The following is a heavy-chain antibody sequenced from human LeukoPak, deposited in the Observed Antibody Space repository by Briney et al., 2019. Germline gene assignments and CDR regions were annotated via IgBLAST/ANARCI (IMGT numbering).Heavy chain of an antibody. CDR1: GFTLSSYS. J-gene: IGHJ3*02. CDR3: ARAVPSDAFDI. CDR2: ISSSSNYK. V-gene: IGHV3-21*01. Sequence: GGSLRLSCAASGFTLSSYSMNWVRQAPGKGLEWVSSISSSSNYKYYADSVRGQFTISRDNAKNSLYLQMNSLTVEDTAVYYCARAVPSDAFDIWGQGTMVTVSS.